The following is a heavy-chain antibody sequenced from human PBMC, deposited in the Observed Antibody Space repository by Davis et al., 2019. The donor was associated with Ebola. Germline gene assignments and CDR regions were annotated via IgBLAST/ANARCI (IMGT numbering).Heavy chain of an antibody. CDR2: IFYSGST. D-gene: IGHD6-13*01. V-gene: IGHV4-59*01. Sequence: MPGGSLRLSCAASGFTFSGFGVDWVRQAPGKGLEWIGNIFYSGSTNYNPSLKSRVTISVDTSKNQFSLKLSSVTAADTAVYYCARGYSPQWSDYWGQGTLVTVSS. CDR3: ARGYSPQWSDY. J-gene: IGHJ4*02. CDR1: GFTFSGFG.